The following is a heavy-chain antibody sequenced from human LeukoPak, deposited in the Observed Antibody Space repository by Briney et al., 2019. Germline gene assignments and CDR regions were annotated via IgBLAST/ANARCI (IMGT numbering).Heavy chain of an antibody. V-gene: IGHV5-51*01. CDR2: IYPGHSDT. CDR3: ATLKDYDSSGYYCVGDY. Sequence: GESLKISCKGSGYSFTSYWIGWVRQMPGKGLAWMGIIYPGHSDTRYSPSFQGHVTISADKSISTAYLQWSSLKASDTAMYYCATLKDYDSSGYYCVGDYWGQGTLVTVSS. CDR1: GYSFTSYW. J-gene: IGHJ4*02. D-gene: IGHD3-22*01.